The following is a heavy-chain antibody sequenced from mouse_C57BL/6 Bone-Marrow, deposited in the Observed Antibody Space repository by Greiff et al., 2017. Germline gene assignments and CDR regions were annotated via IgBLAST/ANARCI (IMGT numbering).Heavy chain of an antibody. V-gene: IGHV1-26*01. Sequence: EVQLQQSGPELVKPGASVKISCKASGYTFTDYYMNWVKQSHGKSLEWIGDINPNNGGTSYNQKFKGKATLTVDKSSSTAYMELRSLTSEGSAVYYCASLNCHFGVWGTGTTVTVSS. CDR3: ASLNCHFGV. D-gene: IGHD4-1*01. J-gene: IGHJ1*03. CDR2: INPNNGGT. CDR1: GYTFTDYY.